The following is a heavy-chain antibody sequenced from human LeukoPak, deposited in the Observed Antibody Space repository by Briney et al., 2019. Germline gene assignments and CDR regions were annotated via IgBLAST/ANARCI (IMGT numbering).Heavy chain of an antibody. CDR1: GCTFSSYG. D-gene: IGHD2-2*01. J-gene: IGHJ3*02. Sequence: GGSLRHFCAACGCTFSSYGMNWVGQATGKGLVGVAGIWYAGSNKYYADSVKGRFTFSRDNSMNTLYLQMNSLRDEDTAVYSCARDMGTSPNPHDAFDIWGQGTMVTVSS. V-gene: IGHV3-33*01. CDR2: IWYAGSNK. CDR3: ARDMGTSPNPHDAFDI.